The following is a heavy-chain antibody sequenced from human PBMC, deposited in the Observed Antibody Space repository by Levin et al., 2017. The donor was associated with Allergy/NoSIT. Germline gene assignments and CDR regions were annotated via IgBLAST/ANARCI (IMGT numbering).Heavy chain of an antibody. Sequence: SQTLSLTCTVSGGSISSSSYYWGWIRQPPGKGLEWIGSIYYSGSTYYNPSLKSRVTISVDTSKNQFSLKLSSVTAADTAVYYCARHESLPFDYWGQGTLVTVSS. V-gene: IGHV4-39*01. D-gene: IGHD3-16*01. CDR2: IYYSGST. CDR3: ARHESLPFDY. CDR1: GGSISSSSYY. J-gene: IGHJ4*02.